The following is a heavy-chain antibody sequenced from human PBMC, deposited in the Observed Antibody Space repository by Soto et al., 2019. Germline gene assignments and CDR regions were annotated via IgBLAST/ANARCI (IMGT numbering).Heavy chain of an antibody. D-gene: IGHD3-22*01. Sequence: EVQLVESGGGLVKPGGSLRLSCAASGFTFSNAWMNWVRQAPGKGLEWVGRIKSKTDGGTTDYAAPVKGRFIISRDDSKDTLYLQMNSLKTEDTAVYYCTTVWYYFDSSGFPPLDYWGQGTLVTVSS. V-gene: IGHV3-15*07. CDR2: IKSKTDGGTT. J-gene: IGHJ4*02. CDR3: TTVWYYFDSSGFPPLDY. CDR1: GFTFSNAW.